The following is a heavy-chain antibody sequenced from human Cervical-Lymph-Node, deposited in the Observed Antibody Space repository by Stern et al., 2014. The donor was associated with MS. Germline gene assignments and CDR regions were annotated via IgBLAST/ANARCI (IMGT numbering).Heavy chain of an antibody. D-gene: IGHD2-2*01. CDR1: GGSVSSDH. Sequence: QVQLQESGPGLVKPSETLSLTCTVSGGSVSSDHWSWIRQPPGQGLEWIGNMHYSGGSEYHPPPYSRVTISIDTSKNELSLKLNSVTAADTAVYYCASEREYCTSTTCPLDYWGQGTLVTVSS. J-gene: IGHJ4*02. CDR3: ASEREYCTSTTCPLDY. V-gene: IGHV4-59*02. CDR2: MHYSGGS.